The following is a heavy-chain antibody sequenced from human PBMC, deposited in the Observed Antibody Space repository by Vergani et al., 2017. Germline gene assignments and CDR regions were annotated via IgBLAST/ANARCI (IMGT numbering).Heavy chain of an antibody. Sequence: QVQLQESGPGLVKPSETLTLTCDVSDSSIMTNPYWGWFRQSPGKGLEWIGCIHNSGDTHYNSSLKSRVSISIVSSSKFSLSLASVTAADTAIYYCTRHRGSGGFFPSSYFYGMDVWGHGTTVTVSS. CDR3: TRHRGSGGFFPSSYFYGMDV. CDR2: IHNSGDT. J-gene: IGHJ6*02. D-gene: IGHD3-10*01. V-gene: IGHV4-38-2*01. CDR1: DSSIMTNPY.